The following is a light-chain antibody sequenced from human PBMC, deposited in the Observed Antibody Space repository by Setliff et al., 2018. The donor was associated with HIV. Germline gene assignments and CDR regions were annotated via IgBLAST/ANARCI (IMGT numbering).Light chain of an antibody. V-gene: IGLV2-14*01. CDR1: SSDVGDFDA. Sequence: QSALTQPASVSGSPGQSITISCTATSSDVGDFDAVAWYQQHPGRAPKLIVYEVNNRPSGVPNRFSGSKSGNTASLTISGLQADDEADYYCSSYTTTSTLRVFGAGTKVTV. J-gene: IGLJ1*01. CDR3: SSYTTTSTLRV. CDR2: EVN.